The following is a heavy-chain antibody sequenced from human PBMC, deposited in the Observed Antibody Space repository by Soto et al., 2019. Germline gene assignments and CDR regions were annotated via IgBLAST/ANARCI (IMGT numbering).Heavy chain of an antibody. CDR3: GKGAVSGYYTVAR. J-gene: IGHJ4*02. CDR1: GLTLSTSS. Sequence: EVQLVESGGMLVQPGGSLRLSCAASGLTLSTSSMHWVRQAPGKGLEWISYIRRHTSVTAYADSVKGRFTMSRDSAKNTLYLQMDSLRVEDTAVYYWGKGAVSGYYTVARWGQGTLVTVSS. V-gene: IGHV3-48*01. CDR2: IRRHTSVT. D-gene: IGHD3-22*01.